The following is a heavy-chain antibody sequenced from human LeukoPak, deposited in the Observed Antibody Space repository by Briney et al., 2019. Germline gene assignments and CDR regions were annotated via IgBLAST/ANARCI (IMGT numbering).Heavy chain of an antibody. J-gene: IGHJ6*02. CDR3: ARDGFLSNYYYYYGMDV. V-gene: IGHV4-34*01. CDR1: GGSFSGYY. CDR2: INHSGST. D-gene: IGHD3-3*02. Sequence: PSETLSLTCAVYGGSFSGYYWSWIRQPPGKGLEWIGEINHSGSTNYNPSLKSRVTISVDTSKNQFSLKLSSVTAADTAVYYCARDGFLSNYYYYYGMDVWGQGTTVTVSS.